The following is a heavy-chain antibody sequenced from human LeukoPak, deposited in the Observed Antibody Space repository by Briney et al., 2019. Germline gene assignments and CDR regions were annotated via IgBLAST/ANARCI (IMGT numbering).Heavy chain of an antibody. J-gene: IGHJ4*02. V-gene: IGHV3-9*01. CDR1: GFTLRNFG. Sequence: GGSLKLSCEASGFTLRNFGMNWFGRAPGKGQDWFSGISWNSGSIGYADSVKGRFTISRDNAKNSLYLQMNSLRAEDTALYYCAKDTSYSSSWYLFDYWGQGTLVTVSS. D-gene: IGHD6-13*01. CDR3: AKDTSYSSSWYLFDY. CDR2: ISWNSGSI.